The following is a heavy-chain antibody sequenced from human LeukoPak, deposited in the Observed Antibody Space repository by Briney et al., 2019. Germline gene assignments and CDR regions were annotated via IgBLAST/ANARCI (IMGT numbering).Heavy chain of an antibody. CDR1: GYTLTELS. V-gene: IGHV1-24*01. J-gene: IGHJ6*04. CDR3: ATSPANPYYYYYYGMDV. Sequence: ASVKVSCKVSGYTLTELSMHWVRQAPGKGLEWMGCFDPEDGETIYAQKFQGRVTMTEDTSTDTAYMELSSLRSEDTAVYSCATSPANPYYYYYYGMDVWGKGTTVTVSS. CDR2: FDPEDGET.